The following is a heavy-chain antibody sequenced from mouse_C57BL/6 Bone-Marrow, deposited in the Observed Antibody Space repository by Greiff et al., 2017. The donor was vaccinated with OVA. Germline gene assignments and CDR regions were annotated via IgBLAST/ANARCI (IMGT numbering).Heavy chain of an antibody. J-gene: IGHJ2*01. CDR1: GYTFTNYW. V-gene: IGHV1-63*01. D-gene: IGHD4-1*01. CDR2: IYPGGGYT. Sequence: QVQLKQSGAELVRPGPSVKMSCKASGYTFTNYWIGWAKQRPGHGLEWIGDIYPGGGYTNYNEKFKGKATLTADKSSSTAYMQFSSLTSEDSAIYYCAKLGRGYFDYGGQGTTLTVSS. CDR3: AKLGRGYFDY.